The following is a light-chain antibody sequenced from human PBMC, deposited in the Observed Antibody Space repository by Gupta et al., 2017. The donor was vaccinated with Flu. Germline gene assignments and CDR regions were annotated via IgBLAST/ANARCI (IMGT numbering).Light chain of an antibody. CDR2: EVS. V-gene: IGLV2-14*01. CDR1: SSDVGGHNY. CDR3: SSYTSSSTLV. Sequence: QSALTQPAPVSGSPGQSITISCTGTSSDVGGHNYVSWYQQHPGKAPKLMIYEVSNRPSGVSNRFSGSKSGNTASLTISGLQAEDEADYYCSSYTSSSTLVFGGGTKLTVL. J-gene: IGLJ2*01.